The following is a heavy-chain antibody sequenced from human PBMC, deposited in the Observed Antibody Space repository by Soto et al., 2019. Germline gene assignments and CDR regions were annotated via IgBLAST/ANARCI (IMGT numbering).Heavy chain of an antibody. CDR3: ARDQEPSTLYYDYYYMDV. CDR1: GYTFTSYY. Sequence: ASVKVPCKASGYTFTSYYIHWVRQAPGQGLEWMGIINPSGGSTSYAQKFQGRVTMTRDTSTSTVYMEVSGLRSEDTAVYYCARDQEPSTLYYDYYYMDVWGKGTTVTVSS. CDR2: INPSGGST. V-gene: IGHV1-46*03. J-gene: IGHJ6*03.